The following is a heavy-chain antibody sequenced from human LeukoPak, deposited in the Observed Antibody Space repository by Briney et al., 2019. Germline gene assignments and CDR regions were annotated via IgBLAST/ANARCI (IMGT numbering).Heavy chain of an antibody. Sequence: SVKVSCKASGGTFSSYAISWVRQAPGHGLDWMGRFIPIFGTANYAQKFQGRVTITTGESTSTAYMELSSLRSEDTAVYYCSRLGAGYCSGGSCYSGDFGYWGQGTLVTVSS. J-gene: IGHJ4*02. D-gene: IGHD2-15*01. CDR2: FIPIFGTA. CDR1: GGTFSSYA. CDR3: SRLGAGYCSGGSCYSGDFGY. V-gene: IGHV1-69*05.